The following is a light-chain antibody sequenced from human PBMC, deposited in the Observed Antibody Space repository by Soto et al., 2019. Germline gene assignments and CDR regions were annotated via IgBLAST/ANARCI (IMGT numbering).Light chain of an antibody. CDR2: DVS. CDR3: SSQVV. Sequence: QSALTQPASVSGSPGQSITISCTGTSSDVGGYNYVSWYQQHPGKAPKLMIYDVSNRPSGVSNRFSGSKSGNTASLTISGLQAEDEADYYCSSQVVFCGGTKLTV. J-gene: IGLJ2*01. V-gene: IGLV2-14*01. CDR1: SSDVGGYNY.